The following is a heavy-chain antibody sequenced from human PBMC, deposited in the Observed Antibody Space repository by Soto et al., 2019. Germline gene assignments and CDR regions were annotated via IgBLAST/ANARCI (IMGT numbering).Heavy chain of an antibody. V-gene: IGHV3-23*01. CDR2: ISASGGST. Sequence: EVHLLESGGGLVQPGGSLRLSCAASGFTFSNYAMSWVRQAPGKGLEWVSSISASGGSTYYAESVKGRCTISRDNSKTTLYLQMNSLRVEDTAIYYCAKGWAKSSYGMDVWGQGTTVTVSS. CDR1: GFTFSNYA. J-gene: IGHJ6*02. CDR3: AKGWAKSSYGMDV.